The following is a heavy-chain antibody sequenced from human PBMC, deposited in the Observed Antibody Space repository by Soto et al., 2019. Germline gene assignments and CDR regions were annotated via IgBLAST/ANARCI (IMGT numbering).Heavy chain of an antibody. V-gene: IGHV4-61*01. CDR2: IYSGGST. CDR3: ARFVRSCSATTCSTRADV. J-gene: IGHJ6*02. CDR1: GGFVNSDTHS. D-gene: IGHD2-2*01. Sequence: PSETLSLTCTVSGGFVNSDTHSWSWIRQTPGKRLEWIGFIYSGGSTKNPSLRSRVTMSVDTSKNQFSLKLRSVIDADTAVYHCARFVRSCSATTCSTRADVWGQGITVTVSS.